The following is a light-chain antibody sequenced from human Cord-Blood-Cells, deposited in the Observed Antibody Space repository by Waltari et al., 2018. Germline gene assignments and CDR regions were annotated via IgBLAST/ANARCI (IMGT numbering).Light chain of an antibody. CDR3: QQYNNWPFT. J-gene: IGKJ3*01. V-gene: IGKV3-15*01. Sequence: EIVMTPSPATLSVSPGERATLSCRASQSVSSNLAWYQQKPGQASRLLIYGASTRATGIPARFSGSGSGTEFTLTISSLQSEDFAVYYCQQYNNWPFTFGPGTKVDIK. CDR2: GAS. CDR1: QSVSSN.